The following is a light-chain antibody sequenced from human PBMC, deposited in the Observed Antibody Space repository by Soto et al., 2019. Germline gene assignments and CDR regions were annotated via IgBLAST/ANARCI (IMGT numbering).Light chain of an antibody. CDR1: SSNIGAGYD. Sequence: QSALTQPPSVSGAPGQRVTISCTGSSSNIGAGYDVHWYQQLPGTAPKPLIYGNSNRPSGVPDRFSGSKSGTSASLAITGLQAEDEADYYCQSYDSSLSGSRVFGTGTKVTVL. V-gene: IGLV1-40*01. CDR3: QSYDSSLSGSRV. CDR2: GNS. J-gene: IGLJ1*01.